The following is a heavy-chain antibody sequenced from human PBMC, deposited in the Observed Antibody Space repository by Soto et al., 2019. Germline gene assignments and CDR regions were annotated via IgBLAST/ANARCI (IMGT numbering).Heavy chain of an antibody. CDR2: INTNTGNP. D-gene: IGHD3-3*01. J-gene: IGHJ6*02. CDR3: ARDYDFWSGYYTGPTSYYGMDV. Sequence: ASVKVSCKASGYTFTSYAMNWVRQAPGQGLEWMGWINTNTGNPTYAQGFTGRFVFSLDTSVSTAYLQICSLKAEDTAVYYCARDYDFWSGYYTGPTSYYGMDVWGQGTTVTVSS. V-gene: IGHV7-4-1*01. CDR1: GYTFTSYA.